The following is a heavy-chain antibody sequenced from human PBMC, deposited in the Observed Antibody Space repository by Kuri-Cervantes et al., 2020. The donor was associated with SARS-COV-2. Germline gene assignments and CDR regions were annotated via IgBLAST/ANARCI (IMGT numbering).Heavy chain of an antibody. Sequence: ASVKVSCKASGYTFTSYAMHWVRQAPGQRLEWMGWISAYNGNTNYAQKLQGRVTMTTDTSTSTAYMELRSLRSDDTAVYYCARDIVATIGYYYYGMDVWGQGTTVTVSS. J-gene: IGHJ6*02. V-gene: IGHV1-18*01. D-gene: IGHD5-12*01. CDR1: GYTFTSYA. CDR2: ISAYNGNT. CDR3: ARDIVATIGYYYYGMDV.